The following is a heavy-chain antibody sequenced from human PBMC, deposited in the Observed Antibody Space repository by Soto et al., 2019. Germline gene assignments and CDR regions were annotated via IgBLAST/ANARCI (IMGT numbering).Heavy chain of an antibody. Sequence: SETLSLTCTVSGGSISSGDYDWSWIRQPPGKGLEWIGDIYYSGSTYYNPSLKSRVTISVDTSKNQFSLKLSSVTAADTAVYYCARDRVTGLQPRGHYYYGMDVWGQGTTVT. D-gene: IGHD1-1*01. J-gene: IGHJ6*02. CDR1: GGSISSGDYD. V-gene: IGHV4-30-4*01. CDR2: IYYSGST. CDR3: ARDRVTGLQPRGHYYYGMDV.